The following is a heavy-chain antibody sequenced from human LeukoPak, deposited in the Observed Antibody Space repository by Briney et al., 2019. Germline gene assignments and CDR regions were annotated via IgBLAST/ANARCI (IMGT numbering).Heavy chain of an antibody. V-gene: IGHV3-9*01. D-gene: IGHD5-18*01. CDR2: ISWNSGSI. CDR1: GFTFDEYA. J-gene: IGHJ4*02. CDR3: AKGYRYGRSSFPVDY. Sequence: GGSLRLSCAASGFTFDEYAMHWVRQAPGKGLEWVSGISWNSGSIGYADSVKGRFTISRDNAKNSLYLQMNSLRAEDTALYYCAKGYRYGRSSFPVDYWGQGTLVTVSS.